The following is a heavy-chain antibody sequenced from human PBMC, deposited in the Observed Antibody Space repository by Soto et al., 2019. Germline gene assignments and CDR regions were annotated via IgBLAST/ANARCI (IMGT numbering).Heavy chain of an antibody. CDR1: GFTFSSYA. V-gene: IGHV3-30-3*01. CDR2: ISYDGSNK. J-gene: IGHJ4*02. D-gene: IGHD3-16*01. CDR3: ARDRLFDF. Sequence: ESGGGVVQPGRSLRLSCAASGFTFSSYAMHWVHQAPGKGLEWVAVISYDGSNKYYADSVKGRFTISRDNSKNTLYLQMNSLRAEDTAVYYCARDRLFDFWGQGTLVTVSS.